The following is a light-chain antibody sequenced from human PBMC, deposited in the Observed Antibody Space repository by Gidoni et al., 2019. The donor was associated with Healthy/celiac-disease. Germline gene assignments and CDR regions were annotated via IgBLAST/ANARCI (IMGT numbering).Light chain of an antibody. V-gene: IGLV2-23*01. CDR3: CSYAGSSTL. CDR1: SRDVGSYNL. CDR2: EGS. J-gene: IGLJ3*02. Sequence: QSALTQPASVSGSPGQSITISCTGTSRDVGSYNLVSWYQQPPGKAPKLMIYEGSKRPSGVSNRFSGSKSGNTASLTISGLQAEDEADYHCCSYAGSSTLFGGGTKLTVL.